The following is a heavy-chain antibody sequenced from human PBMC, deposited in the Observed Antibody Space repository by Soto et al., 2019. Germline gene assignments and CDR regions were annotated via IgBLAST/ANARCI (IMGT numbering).Heavy chain of an antibody. CDR2: MNPNSGIT. Sequence: GASVKVSCKASGYTFTSYDINWVRQATGQGFDCMEWMNPNSGITGYAQNFQGRVTMTRDTSTSTVYMVLSSLRSEYTALYYCARDNYDSSGPYAFDIWGQGTMVTVSS. J-gene: IGHJ3*02. CDR3: ARDNYDSSGPYAFDI. V-gene: IGHV1-8*01. D-gene: IGHD3-22*01. CDR1: GYTFTSYD.